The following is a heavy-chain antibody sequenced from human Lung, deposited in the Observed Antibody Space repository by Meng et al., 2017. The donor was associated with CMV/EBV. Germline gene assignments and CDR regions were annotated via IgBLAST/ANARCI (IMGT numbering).Heavy chain of an antibody. CDR2: IGSGYDT. CDR3: ARDFGNGMDV. J-gene: IGHJ6*02. Sequence: SCAAPGITFSTHDKHRVRQATGKGLEWVSAIGSGYDTYYLGSVKGRFTISREDDRNSLYLQMNSLRVEDTAVYYCARDFGNGMDVWGQGTTVTVSS. D-gene: IGHD3-16*01. CDR1: GITFSTHD. V-gene: IGHV3-13*01.